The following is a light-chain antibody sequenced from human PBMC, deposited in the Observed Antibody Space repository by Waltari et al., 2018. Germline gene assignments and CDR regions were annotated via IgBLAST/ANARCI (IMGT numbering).Light chain of an antibody. CDR2: EVN. CDR3: CSYAGTTTWV. J-gene: IGLJ3*02. CDR1: SSDVGSYNL. V-gene: IGLV2-23*02. Sequence: QSALTQPASVSGSPGQSITISCTGTSSDVGSYNLVSWYQHHPGRAPKVMIYEVNKRPSGVSHRCYAAKSGNTASLTISGLQAEDEADYYCCSYAGTTTWVFGGGTKLTVL.